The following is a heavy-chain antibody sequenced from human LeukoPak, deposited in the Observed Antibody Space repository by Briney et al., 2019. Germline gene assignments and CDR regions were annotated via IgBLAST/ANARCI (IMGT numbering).Heavy chain of an antibody. CDR1: GYTFTSYA. CDR3: ARGKVSFSDIVSFSYYDAFEI. V-gene: IGHV1-3*01. Sequence: ASVKVSCKASGYTFTSYAMHWVRQAPGQRLEWMEWVNPGNGYPKCSDNLQGRLTITRDASATTSYMELSNLTSEDTAVYFCARGKVSFSDIVSFSYYDAFEIWGQGTMVTVSS. D-gene: IGHD2-15*01. CDR2: VNPGNGYP. J-gene: IGHJ3*02.